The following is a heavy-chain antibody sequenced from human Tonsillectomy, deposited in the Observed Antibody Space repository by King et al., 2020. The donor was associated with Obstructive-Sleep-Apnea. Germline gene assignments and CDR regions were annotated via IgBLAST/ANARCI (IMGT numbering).Heavy chain of an antibody. J-gene: IGHJ3*02. CDR3: ARDGKRDYGSGSYYHDAFDI. V-gene: IGHV3-11*01. Sequence: VQLVESGGGSVKPGGSLRLSCAASGFTFSDYYMSWIRQAPGKGLEWVSYISSSGSTIYYADSVKCRFTISRENAKNSLYLQMKSLRAEDTAVYYCARDGKRDYGSGSYYHDAFDIWGQGTMVTVSS. D-gene: IGHD3-10*01. CDR1: GFTFSDYY. CDR2: ISSSGSTI.